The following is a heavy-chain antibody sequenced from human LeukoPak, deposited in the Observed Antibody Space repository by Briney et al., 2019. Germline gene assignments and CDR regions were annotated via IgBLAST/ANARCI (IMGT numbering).Heavy chain of an antibody. CDR2: ISSNGGST. D-gene: IGHD3-22*01. CDR3: ARDYDSSGHYDY. Sequence: GGSLRLSCAASGFTFSSYAMHWVRQAPGKGLEYVSAISSNGGSTYYANSVEGRFTISRDNSKNTLYLQMGSLRAEDMAVYYCARDYDSSGHYDYWGQGTLVTVSS. J-gene: IGHJ4*02. V-gene: IGHV3-64*01. CDR1: GFTFSSYA.